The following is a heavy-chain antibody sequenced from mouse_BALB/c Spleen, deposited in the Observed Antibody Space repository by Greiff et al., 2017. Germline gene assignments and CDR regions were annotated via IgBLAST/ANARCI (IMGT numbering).Heavy chain of an antibody. Sequence: EVQLQQSGPGLVKPSQSLSLTCTVTGYSITSDYAWNWIRQFPGNKLEWMGYISYSGSTSYNPSLKSRISITRDTSKNQFFLQLNSVTTEDTATYYCARNYRYDVAWFAYWGQGTLVTVSA. CDR3: ARNYRYDVAWFAY. V-gene: IGHV3-2*02. D-gene: IGHD2-14*01. CDR2: ISYSGST. J-gene: IGHJ3*01. CDR1: GYSITSDYA.